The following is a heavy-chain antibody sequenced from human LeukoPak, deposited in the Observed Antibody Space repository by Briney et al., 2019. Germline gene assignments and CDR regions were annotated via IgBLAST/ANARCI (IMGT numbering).Heavy chain of an antibody. CDR3: ARDKGGYSSFDY. J-gene: IGHJ4*02. CDR2: IYTSGST. CDR1: GGSISSGSYY. Sequence: SETLSLTCTVSGGSISSGSYYWSWIRQPAGKGLEWIGRIYTSGSTNYNPSLKSRVTISVDTSKNQFSLKLSSVTAADTAVYYCARDKGGYSSFDYWGQGTLVTVSS. V-gene: IGHV4-61*02. D-gene: IGHD2-15*01.